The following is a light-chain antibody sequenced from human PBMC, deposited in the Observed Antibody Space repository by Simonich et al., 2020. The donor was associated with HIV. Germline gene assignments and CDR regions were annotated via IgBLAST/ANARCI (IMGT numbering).Light chain of an antibody. J-gene: IGLJ3*02. CDR2: STN. V-gene: IGLV8-61*01. Sequence: QTVVTQEPSFSVSPGGTVTLTCGLRSGSVSTSYYPSWYQQTPGQAPRTLNYSTNTRSSGVPDRFAGSILGNKAALTITGAQADDESDYYCVLYMGSAWVFGGGTKLTVL. CDR1: SGSVSTSYY. CDR3: VLYMGSAWV.